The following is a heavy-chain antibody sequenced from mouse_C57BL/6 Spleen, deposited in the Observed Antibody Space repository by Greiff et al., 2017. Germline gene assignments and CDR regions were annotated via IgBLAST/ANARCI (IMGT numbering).Heavy chain of an antibody. CDR3: TRVGGLREAMDY. V-gene: IGHV1-15*01. CDR1: GYTFTAYE. CDR2: IDPETGGT. J-gene: IGHJ4*01. D-gene: IGHD1-1*02. Sequence: VQLVESGAELVRPGASVTLSCKASGYTFTAYEMHWVKHTPLHCLEWIGAIDPETGGTAYNQKFKGKAILTADQSSSTAYMELRSLTSEDSAVYYCTRVGGLREAMDYWGRGTSVTVSS.